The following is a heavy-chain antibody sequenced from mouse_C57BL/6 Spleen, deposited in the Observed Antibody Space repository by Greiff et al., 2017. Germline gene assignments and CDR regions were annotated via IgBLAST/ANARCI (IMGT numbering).Heavy chain of an antibody. D-gene: IGHD1-1*01. V-gene: IGHV1-82*01. CDR1: GYAFSSSW. CDR2: SYPGDGDT. J-gene: IGHJ2*01. Sequence: QVQLKESGPELVKPGASVKISCKASGYAFSSSWMNWVKQRPGKGLEWIGRSYPGDGDTNYNGKFKGKATLTAAKSSSTAYMQLSSLISEDSAVYFCARDYYGSRFDYWGQGTTLTVSS. CDR3: ARDYYGSRFDY.